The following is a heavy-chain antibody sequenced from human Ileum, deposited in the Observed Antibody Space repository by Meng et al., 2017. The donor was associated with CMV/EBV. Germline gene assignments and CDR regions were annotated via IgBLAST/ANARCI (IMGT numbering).Heavy chain of an antibody. Sequence: GESLKISCAVSGFTYSNFWMSWVRQSPGMGLEWVANIKQDGSATYYADSVKGRFTISRDNAKNSLYLQMDNLRADDTAVYYRVREDIVVFDYWGQGTLVTVSS. V-gene: IGHV3-7*01. D-gene: IGHD2-15*01. J-gene: IGHJ4*02. CDR2: IKQDGSAT. CDR3: VREDIVVFDY. CDR1: GFTYSNFW.